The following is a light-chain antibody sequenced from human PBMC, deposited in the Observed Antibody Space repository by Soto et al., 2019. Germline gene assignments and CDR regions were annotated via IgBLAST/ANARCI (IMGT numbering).Light chain of an antibody. V-gene: IGLV4-69*01. Sequence: QSVLTQSPSASASLGASVKLTCTLSSGHSSYAIAWHQQQPEKGPRYLMKLNSDGSHSKGDGIPDRFSGSSSGAERYLTISSLQSEDEADYYCQTWGTGIPWFGGGTKLTVL. J-gene: IGLJ3*02. CDR3: QTWGTGIPW. CDR1: SGHSSYA. CDR2: LNSDGSH.